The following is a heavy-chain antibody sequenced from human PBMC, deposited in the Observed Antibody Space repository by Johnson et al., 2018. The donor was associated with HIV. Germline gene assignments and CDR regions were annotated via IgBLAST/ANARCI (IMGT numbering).Heavy chain of an antibody. Sequence: QVQLVEPGGGVVQPGRSLRLSRVASGFPLSTYAMHWVRQAPGKGLEWVAVISYDGSNKYYADSVKGRFTISRDNSKNTLYLQMNSLRAEDTAVYYCARDFKPTYYYDRVVVLGRSEAFDIWGQGTMVTVSS. V-gene: IGHV3-30-3*01. J-gene: IGHJ3*02. D-gene: IGHD3-22*01. CDR3: ARDFKPTYYYDRVVVLGRSEAFDI. CDR1: GFPLSTYA. CDR2: ISYDGSNK.